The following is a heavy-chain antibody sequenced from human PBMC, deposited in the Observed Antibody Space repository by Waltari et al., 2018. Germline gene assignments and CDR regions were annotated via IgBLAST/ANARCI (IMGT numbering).Heavy chain of an antibody. Sequence: QVQLVESGGGVVQPGGSLRLSCAASGFTFSSYGMHWVRQAPGKGLEWVEVISYDGSNKYYADSVKGRFTISRDNSKNTLYLQMNSLRAEDTAVYYCARSRMGEQLADYWGQGTLVTVSS. CDR2: ISYDGSNK. V-gene: IGHV3-30*19. D-gene: IGHD6-6*01. CDR3: ARSRMGEQLADY. CDR1: GFTFSSYG. J-gene: IGHJ4*02.